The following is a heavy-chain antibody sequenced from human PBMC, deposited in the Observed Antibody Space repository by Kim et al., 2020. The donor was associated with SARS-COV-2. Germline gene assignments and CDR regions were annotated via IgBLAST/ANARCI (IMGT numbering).Heavy chain of an antibody. V-gene: IGHV3-48*03. CDR2: ISSGGSTI. CDR1: GFTFSNYA. Sequence: GGSLRLSCAASGFTFSNYAMKWVRQAPGKGLEWVSFISSGGSTIYYADSVKGRFTISRDNAKNSLYLQMNGLRAEDTAVYYCARVVGGRYRWSLDCWGPGTPVSVSS. CDR3: ARVVGGRYRWSLDC. J-gene: IGHJ4*02. D-gene: IGHD3-3*01.